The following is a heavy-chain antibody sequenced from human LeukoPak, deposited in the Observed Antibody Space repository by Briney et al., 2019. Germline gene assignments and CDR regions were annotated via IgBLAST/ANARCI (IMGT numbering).Heavy chain of an antibody. J-gene: IGHJ4*02. CDR2: IKQDGSEK. Sequence: GGSLRLSCAASGFTFSSYWMSWVRQAPGKGLEWVDNIKQDGSEKYYVDSVKGRFTISRDNAKNSLYLQMNSLRAEDTAVYYCAREMMVRGVIITQNFDYWGQGTLVTVSS. CDR1: GFTFSSYW. D-gene: IGHD3-10*01. V-gene: IGHV3-7*01. CDR3: AREMMVRGVIITQNFDY.